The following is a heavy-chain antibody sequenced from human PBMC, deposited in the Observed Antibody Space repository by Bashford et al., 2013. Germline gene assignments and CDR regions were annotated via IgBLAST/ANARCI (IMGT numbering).Heavy chain of an antibody. Sequence: SETLSLTCTVSGGSISSYYWSWIRQPPGKGLEWIGYIYYSGSTNYNPSLKSRVTISVDTSKNEFSLKLSSVTAADTAVYYCARTASGYYLYFDYWGQGTLVTVSS. D-gene: IGHD3-22*01. CDR1: GGSISSYY. CDR3: ARTASGYYLYFDY. J-gene: IGHJ4*02. CDR2: IYYSGST. V-gene: IGHV4-59*01.